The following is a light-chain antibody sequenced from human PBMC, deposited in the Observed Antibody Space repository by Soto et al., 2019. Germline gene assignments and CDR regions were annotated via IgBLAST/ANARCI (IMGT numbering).Light chain of an antibody. CDR3: QHYNNWPA. V-gene: IGKV3-15*01. CDR1: QSVRSN. Sequence: EIMMTQSPATLSVSPGDRATLSCRASQSVRSNLAWYQLKPGQSPRLLIYGASTRATGVPARFSGSGSGTEFTLTISSLQSEDFAVYYCQHYNNWPAFGQGTKVEIK. CDR2: GAS. J-gene: IGKJ1*01.